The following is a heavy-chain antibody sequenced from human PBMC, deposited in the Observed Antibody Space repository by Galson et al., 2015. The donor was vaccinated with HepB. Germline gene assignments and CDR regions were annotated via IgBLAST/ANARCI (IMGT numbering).Heavy chain of an antibody. CDR3: VKDRKRGAYYGSGGLTFY. Sequence: SLRLSCAASGFTFSSYAMHWVRQAPGKGLEYVSAISSNGGSTYYADSVKGRFTISRDNSKNTLYLQMSSLRAEDTAVYYCVKDRKRGAYYGSGGLTFYWGQGTLVTVSS. V-gene: IGHV3-64D*06. CDR2: ISSNGGST. CDR1: GFTFSSYA. D-gene: IGHD3-10*01. J-gene: IGHJ4*02.